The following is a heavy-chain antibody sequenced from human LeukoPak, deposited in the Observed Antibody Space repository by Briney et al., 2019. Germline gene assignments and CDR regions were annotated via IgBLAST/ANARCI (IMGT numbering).Heavy chain of an antibody. Sequence: SETLSLTCTVSGGSISSYYWSWIRQPPGKGLEWIGYIYYSRSTNYNPSLKSRITISVDTSKNQFSLTLSSVTAADTAVYYCARGSGSFRLNNWFGPWGQGTLVTVSS. CDR1: GGSISSYY. V-gene: IGHV4-59*01. CDR3: ARGSGSFRLNNWFGP. CDR2: IYYSRST. J-gene: IGHJ5*02. D-gene: IGHD1-26*01.